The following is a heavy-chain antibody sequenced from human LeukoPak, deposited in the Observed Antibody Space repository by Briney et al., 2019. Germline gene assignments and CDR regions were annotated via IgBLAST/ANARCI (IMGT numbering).Heavy chain of an antibody. D-gene: IGHD6-13*01. J-gene: IGHJ4*02. V-gene: IGHV4-59*08. CDR2: ISYTGGT. CDR1: GGSISSDH. CDR3: ARRGIAAAGYDY. Sequence: SETLSLTCTVSGGSISSDHWSWIRQPPGKGLEWIGCISYTGGTHYYPSLKSRVTILVDTSKNQFSLKLSSVTAADTAVYYCARRGIAAAGYDYWGQGTLVTVSS.